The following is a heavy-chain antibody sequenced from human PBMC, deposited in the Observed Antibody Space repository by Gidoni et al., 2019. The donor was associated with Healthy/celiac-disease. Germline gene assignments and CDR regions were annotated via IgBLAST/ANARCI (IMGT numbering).Heavy chain of an antibody. CDR3: AKDITYSSSSLDYYYYGMDV. J-gene: IGHJ6*02. CDR2: ISWNSGSI. V-gene: IGHV3-9*01. CDR1: GFTFDVYA. Sequence: VQLVASGGGLVQPGRSLRLSCSASGFTFDVYAMHWVRQAPGKGLEWVSGISWNSGSIGYADSVKGRFTISRDNAKNSLYLQMNSLRAEDTALYYCAKDITYSSSSLDYYYYGMDVWGQGTTVTVSS. D-gene: IGHD6-6*01.